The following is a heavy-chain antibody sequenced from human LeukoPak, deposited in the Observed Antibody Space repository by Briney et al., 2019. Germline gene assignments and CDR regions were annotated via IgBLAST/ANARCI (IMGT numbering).Heavy chain of an antibody. D-gene: IGHD3-22*01. Sequence: ASGKVSCKASGYTFTSYGISWVRQAPGQGLEWMGWISAYNGNTNYAQKRQGRVTMTTGTSTSTAYMELRSLRSDDTAVFYCARDQSYYYDSSGYYWGQGTLVTVSS. V-gene: IGHV1-18*01. CDR1: GYTFTSYG. J-gene: IGHJ4*02. CDR2: ISAYNGNT. CDR3: ARDQSYYYDSSGYY.